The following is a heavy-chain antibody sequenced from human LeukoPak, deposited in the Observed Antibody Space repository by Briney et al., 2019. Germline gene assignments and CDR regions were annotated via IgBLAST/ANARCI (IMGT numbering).Heavy chain of an antibody. D-gene: IGHD2-15*01. J-gene: IGHJ4*02. CDR3: AKANLGYCSGGSCYRFDY. CDR2: ISGSGGST. V-gene: IGHV3-23*01. CDR1: GFTLSSYG. Sequence: PGGSLRLSCAASGFTLSSYGMHWVRQAPGKGLEWVSAISGSGGSTYYADSVKGRFTISRDNSKNTLYLQMNSLRAEDTAVYYCAKANLGYCSGGSCYRFDYWGQGTLVTVSS.